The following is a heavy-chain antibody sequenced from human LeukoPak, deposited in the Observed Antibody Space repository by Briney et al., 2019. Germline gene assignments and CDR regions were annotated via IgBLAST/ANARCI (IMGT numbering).Heavy chain of an antibody. V-gene: IGHV4-34*01. CDR2: ISQTGST. D-gene: IGHD3-16*01. Sequence: PSETLSLTCAVYGGSFSGYYWSWIRQSPGKGLEWIGAISQTGSTNYNPSLKSRVTISVDTCKHQFSLNVNSVTAAAPAVYYCARHYGPWGPGTLVPVSS. J-gene: IGHJ5*02. CDR3: ARHYGP. CDR1: GGSFSGYY.